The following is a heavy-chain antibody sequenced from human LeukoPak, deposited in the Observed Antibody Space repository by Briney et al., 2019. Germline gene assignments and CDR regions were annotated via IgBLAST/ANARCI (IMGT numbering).Heavy chain of an antibody. V-gene: IGHV3-74*01. D-gene: IGHD2-15*01. CDR2: INSDGSST. CDR3: ARAPSGGSKDY. J-gene: IGHJ4*02. Sequence: GGSLRLSCAASGSTFSSYWMHWVRQAPGKGLVWVSRINSDGSSTSYADSVKGRFTISRDNAKNTLYLQMNSLRAEDTAVYYCARAPSGGSKDYWGQGTLVTVSS. CDR1: GSTFSSYW.